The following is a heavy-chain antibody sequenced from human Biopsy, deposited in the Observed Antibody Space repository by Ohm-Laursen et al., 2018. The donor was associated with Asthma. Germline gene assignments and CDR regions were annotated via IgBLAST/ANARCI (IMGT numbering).Heavy chain of an antibody. Sequence: SQTLSLTCTVSYGPITSGGYCWTWIRQHPGKGLEWIGFIYYSGSTYYNPSLKSRVSISIDTSKNQFSLKLSSVTAADTAVYYCARAQDYYDSRGYYRSFDYWGQGTLVTVSS. CDR3: ARAQDYYDSRGYYRSFDY. CDR2: IYYSGST. D-gene: IGHD3-22*01. J-gene: IGHJ4*02. V-gene: IGHV4-31*03. CDR1: YGPITSGGYC.